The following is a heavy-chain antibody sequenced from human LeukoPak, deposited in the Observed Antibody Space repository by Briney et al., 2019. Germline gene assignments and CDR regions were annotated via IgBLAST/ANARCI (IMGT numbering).Heavy chain of an antibody. CDR1: GGSISSGGYY. CDR2: ISSSSSTI. CDR3: ARVVRGDLDPHFEYYYYGMDV. Sequence: LSLTCTVSGGSISSGGYYWSWIRQHPGKGLEWVSYISSSSSTIYYADSVKGRFTISRDNAKNSLYLQMNSLRAEDTAVYYCARVVRGDLDPHFEYYYYGMDVWGQGTTVTVSS. D-gene: IGHD3-16*01. J-gene: IGHJ6*02. V-gene: IGHV3-11*04.